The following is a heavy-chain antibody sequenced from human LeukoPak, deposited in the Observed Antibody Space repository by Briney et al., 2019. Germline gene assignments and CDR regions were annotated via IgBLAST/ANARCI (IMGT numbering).Heavy chain of an antibody. CDR3: ARENPIAAAGWFDP. V-gene: IGHV4-61*08. CDR1: GGSISSGGYS. D-gene: IGHD6-13*01. J-gene: IGHJ5*02. CDR2: IYYSGST. Sequence: SQTLSLTCAVSGGSISSGGYSWSWIRQPPGKGLEWIGYIYYSGSTNYNPSLKSRVTISVDTSTNQFSLRLSSVTAADTAVYYCARENPIAAAGWFDPWGQGTLVTVSS.